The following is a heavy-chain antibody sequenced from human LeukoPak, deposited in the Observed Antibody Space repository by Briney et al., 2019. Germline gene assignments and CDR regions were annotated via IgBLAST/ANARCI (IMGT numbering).Heavy chain of an antibody. CDR1: GFTFSSYG. V-gene: IGHV3-30*02. CDR2: IRYDGSNK. D-gene: IGHD1-26*01. CDR3: AKASSGRYSGSYLDY. J-gene: IGHJ4*02. Sequence: PGGSLRLSCAASGFTFSSYGMHWVRQAPGKGLEWVAFIRYDGSNKYYADSVKGRFTISRDNSKNTLYLQMNSLRAEDTAVYSCAKASSGRYSGSYLDYWGQGTLVTVSS.